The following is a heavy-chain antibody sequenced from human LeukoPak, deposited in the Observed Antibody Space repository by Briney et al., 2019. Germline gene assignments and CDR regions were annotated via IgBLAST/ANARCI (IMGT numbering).Heavy chain of an antibody. D-gene: IGHD5-18*01. Sequence: SETLSLTCTVSGGSISSYYWSWIRQPPGKGLEWIGYIYYSGSTNYNPSLKSRATISVDTSKNQFSLKLSSVTAADTAVYYCARGYSYGYYYYYGMDVWGQGTTVTVSS. CDR1: GGSISSYY. V-gene: IGHV4-59*01. CDR2: IYYSGST. J-gene: IGHJ6*02. CDR3: ARGYSYGYYYYYGMDV.